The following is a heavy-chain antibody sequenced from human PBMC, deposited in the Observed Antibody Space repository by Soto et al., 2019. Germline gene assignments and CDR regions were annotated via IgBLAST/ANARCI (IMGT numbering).Heavy chain of an antibody. J-gene: IGHJ6*02. CDR2: ISAYNGNT. V-gene: IGHV1-18*04. Sequence: QVQLVQSGAEVKKPGASVKVSCKASGYTFTSYGISWVRQAPGQGLEGMGWISAYNGNTNYAQKLQGRVTMTTDTSTNTAYMEMRSLRSDDTAVYYCAREGPAARYYYYCGMDVWGQGTTVTVS. CDR1: GYTFTSYG. D-gene: IGHD2-2*01. CDR3: AREGPAARYYYYCGMDV.